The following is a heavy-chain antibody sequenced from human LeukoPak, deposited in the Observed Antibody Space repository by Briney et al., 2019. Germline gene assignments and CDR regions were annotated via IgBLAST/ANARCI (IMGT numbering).Heavy chain of an antibody. CDR2: IIPIFGTA. J-gene: IGHJ2*01. V-gene: IGHV1-69*13. D-gene: IGHD2-21*02. Sequence: ASVKVSCKASGGTFNSYAINWVRQAPGQGLEWMGGIIPIFGTANYAQKFQGRVTITADESTSTAYMELSSLRSEDTAVYYCAVGAYCGGDCYWYFDLWGRGTLVTVSS. CDR3: AVGAYCGGDCYWYFDL. CDR1: GGTFNSYA.